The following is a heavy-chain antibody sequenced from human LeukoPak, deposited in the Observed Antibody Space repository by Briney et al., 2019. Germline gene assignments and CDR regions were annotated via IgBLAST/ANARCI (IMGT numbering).Heavy chain of an antibody. Sequence: PSETLSLTFAVYGVSFSGYYWSWIRQPPGKGLEWIGEINHSGSTNYNPSLKSRVTISVDTSKNQFSLKLSSVTAADTAVYYCARGATVVTPAGYYYYGMDVWGQGTTVTVSS. CDR3: ARGATVVTPAGYYYYGMDV. J-gene: IGHJ6*02. D-gene: IGHD4-23*01. V-gene: IGHV4-34*01. CDR2: INHSGST. CDR1: GVSFSGYY.